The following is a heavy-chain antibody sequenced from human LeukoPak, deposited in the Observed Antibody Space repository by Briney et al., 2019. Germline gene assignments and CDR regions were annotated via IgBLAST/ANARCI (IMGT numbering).Heavy chain of an antibody. CDR2: IWYDGSNK. J-gene: IGHJ4*02. CDR1: GFTFSSYG. CDR3: ARAGDSGYDGGFDY. Sequence: GGSLRLSCAASGFTFSSYGMHWVRQAPGKGLEWVAVIWYDGSNKYYADSVKGRFTISRDNSKNTLYLQMNSLRAEDTAVYYCARAGDSGYDGGFDYWGQGTLVTVSS. D-gene: IGHD5-12*01. V-gene: IGHV3-33*08.